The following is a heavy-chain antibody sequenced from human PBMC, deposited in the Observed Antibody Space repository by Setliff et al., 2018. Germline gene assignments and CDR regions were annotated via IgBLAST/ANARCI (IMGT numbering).Heavy chain of an antibody. D-gene: IGHD3-3*01. V-gene: IGHV1-18*01. J-gene: IGHJ6*03. CDR2: ISGYNGHT. CDR1: GYTFINYG. Sequence: ASVKVSCKTSGYTFINYGLSWMRQAPGQGLEWMGWISGYNGHTDYAQNLQGRVTMTIDTSTSTAYMELRSLRSDDTAVYYCVRDSRITVLGVDNYHYMDVWGRGTTVTVSS. CDR3: VRDSRITVLGVDNYHYMDV.